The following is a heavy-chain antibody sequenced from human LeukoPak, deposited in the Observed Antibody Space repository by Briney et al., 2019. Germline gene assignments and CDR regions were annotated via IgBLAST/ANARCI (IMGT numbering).Heavy chain of an antibody. Sequence: SETLSLTCTVSGGSISSSSYYWGWIREPAGKGLEWIGRIYTSGSTNYNPSLKSRVTMSVDTSKNQFSLKLSSVTAADTAVYYCARLNYGAFDIWGQGTMVTVTS. CDR2: IYTSGST. V-gene: IGHV4-61*02. CDR1: GGSISSSSYY. D-gene: IGHD4-11*01. J-gene: IGHJ3*02. CDR3: ARLNYGAFDI.